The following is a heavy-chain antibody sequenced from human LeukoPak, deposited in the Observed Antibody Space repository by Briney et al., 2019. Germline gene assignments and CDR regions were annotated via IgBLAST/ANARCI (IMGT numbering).Heavy chain of an antibody. CDR3: ARGLGYCTTTSCYNEH. J-gene: IGHJ1*01. V-gene: IGHV3-53*01. CDR2: FYSDGNT. Sequence: GGSLRLSCEASGFTLSSIYMSWVRQTPAKGLEWVSGFYSDGNTDYADSVKGRFTISSDNSKNTVYLQMNSLRAEDTAVYYCARGLGYCTTTSCYNEHWGQGTQVTVSS. D-gene: IGHD2-2*02. CDR1: GFTLSSIY.